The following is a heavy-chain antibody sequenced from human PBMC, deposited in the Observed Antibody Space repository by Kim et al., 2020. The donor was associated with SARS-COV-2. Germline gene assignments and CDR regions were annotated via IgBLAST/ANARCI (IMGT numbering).Heavy chain of an antibody. D-gene: IGHD1-7*01. J-gene: IGHJ6*03. CDR2: R. CDR3: ARDAGTGGRMDI. V-gene: IGHV1-18*01. Sequence: RYDAQSLQGRVTMTIDTSTSTAYMERGSLRSDDTAVYYCARDAGTGGRMDIWGKGTTVTVSS.